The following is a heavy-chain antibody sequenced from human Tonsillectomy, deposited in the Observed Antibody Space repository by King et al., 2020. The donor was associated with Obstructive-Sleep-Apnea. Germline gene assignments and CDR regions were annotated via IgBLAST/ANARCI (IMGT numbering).Heavy chain of an antibody. CDR1: GGSISSGGYY. J-gene: IGHJ5*02. V-gene: IGHV4-31*03. CDR3: ARDVRSIAAHGWFDP. Sequence: MPLQESGPGLVKPSQTLSLTCTVSGGSISSGGYYWSWIRQHPGKGLEWIGYIYYSGSTYYNPSLKSRVTISVDTSKNQFSLKLSSVTAADTAVYYCARDVRSIAAHGWFDPWGQGTLVTVSS. CDR2: IYYSGST. D-gene: IGHD6-6*01.